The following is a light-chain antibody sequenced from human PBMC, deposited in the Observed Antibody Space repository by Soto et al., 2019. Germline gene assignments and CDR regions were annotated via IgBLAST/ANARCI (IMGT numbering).Light chain of an antibody. CDR3: QQYGSSGT. Sequence: EIVLTQSPGTLSLSPGERATLSCRASQSVSSSYIAWYQQKPGQAPRLLIHGASSRATGIPDRFSGSGSGTDFTLTISRLEPEDFAVYYCQQYGSSGTFGQGTKVDIK. CDR1: QSVSSSY. V-gene: IGKV3-20*01. CDR2: GAS. J-gene: IGKJ1*01.